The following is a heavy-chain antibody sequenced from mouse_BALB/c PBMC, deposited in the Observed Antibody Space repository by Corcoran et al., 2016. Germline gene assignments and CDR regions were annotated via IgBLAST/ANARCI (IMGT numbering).Heavy chain of an antibody. Sequence: QIQLVQSGPELKKPGETVKISCKASGYTFTNYGMDWVKQAPGKGLKWMGWINTYTGEPTYADDFKGRFAFSLETSASTAYLQINNLKNEDTATYFCARGGNYEGDAMDYWGQGPSVTVSS. V-gene: IGHV9-3-1*01. CDR2: INTYTGEP. J-gene: IGHJ4*01. CDR1: GYTFTNYG. D-gene: IGHD2-1*01. CDR3: ARGGNYEGDAMDY.